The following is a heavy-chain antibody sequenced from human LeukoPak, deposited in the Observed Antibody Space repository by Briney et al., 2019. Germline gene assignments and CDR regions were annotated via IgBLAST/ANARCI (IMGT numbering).Heavy chain of an antibody. D-gene: IGHD3-22*01. CDR3: ARAPTSYYYDSSGYYLGWFDP. J-gene: IGHJ5*02. V-gene: IGHV4-31*03. Sequence: PSETLSLTCTVSGGSISSGGYSWSWIRQHPGKGLEWIGYIYYSGSTYYNPSLKSRVTISVDTSKNQFSLKLSSVTAADTAVYYCARAPTSYYYDSSGYYLGWFDPWGQGTLVTVSS. CDR1: GGSISSGGYS. CDR2: IYYSGST.